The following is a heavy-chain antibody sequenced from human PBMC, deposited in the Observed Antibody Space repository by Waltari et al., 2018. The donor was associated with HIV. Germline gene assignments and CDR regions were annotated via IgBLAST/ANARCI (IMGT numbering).Heavy chain of an antibody. J-gene: IGHJ4*02. V-gene: IGHV3-30*18. CDR1: GFDVSGYG. CDR2: MSYDGKT. Sequence: QVQLVESGGGVVQSGGSLSLSCGVSGFDVSGYGMHWVRQAPGKGLEGVAVMSYDGKTYYSDDVRGRFTMSRDTSRNTMFLQMDRLKVGDRGVYYCAKDLNVFYHGSGFDYWGPGSPVSVS. CDR3: AKDLNVFYHGSGFDY. D-gene: IGHD3-10*01.